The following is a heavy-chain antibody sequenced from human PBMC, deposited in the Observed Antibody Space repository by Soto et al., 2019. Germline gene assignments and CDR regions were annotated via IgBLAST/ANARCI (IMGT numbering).Heavy chain of an antibody. D-gene: IGHD4-17*01. CDR3: ASTVPQRYGDPSAFDY. CDR2: IVSSGGGT. J-gene: IGHJ4*02. CDR1: GLTFSNYA. Sequence: EVQLLESGGGLVQPGGSLRLSCAASGLTFSNYAMYWVRLAPGKGLEWVSTIVSSGGGTYYAGSVKGRFTISRDNSKSTLYLQMNRLGGEDTAVYFCASTVPQRYGDPSAFDYRGQGTLVAVSS. V-gene: IGHV3-23*01.